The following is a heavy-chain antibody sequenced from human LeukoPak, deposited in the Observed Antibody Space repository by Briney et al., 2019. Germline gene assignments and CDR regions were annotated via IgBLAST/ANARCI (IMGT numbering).Heavy chain of an antibody. J-gene: IGHJ4*02. CDR3: AKESVWFGESNPFDY. V-gene: IGHV3-30*02. CDR1: GFTFSSYG. CDR2: IRYDGSNK. D-gene: IGHD3-10*01. Sequence: GESLRLSCAASGFTFSSYGMHWVRQAPGKGLEWVTFIRYDGSNKYYADSVKGRFTISRDNSKNTLSLQMNSLRAEDTAVYYCAKESVWFGESNPFDYWGQGTLVTVSS.